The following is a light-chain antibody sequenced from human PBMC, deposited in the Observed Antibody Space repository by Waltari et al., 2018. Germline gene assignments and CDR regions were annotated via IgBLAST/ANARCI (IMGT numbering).Light chain of an antibody. Sequence: QSALTPPASVSGSPGQSITISCTGTSSDVGGYNYASWYQQHPGKAPKLMIYEVSHRPSGVSNRFSGSKSGNTASLTISGLQAEDEADYYCSSYTTSSTQFGGGTKLTVL. CDR2: EVS. V-gene: IGLV2-14*01. CDR1: SSDVGGYNY. J-gene: IGLJ3*02. CDR3: SSYTTSSTQ.